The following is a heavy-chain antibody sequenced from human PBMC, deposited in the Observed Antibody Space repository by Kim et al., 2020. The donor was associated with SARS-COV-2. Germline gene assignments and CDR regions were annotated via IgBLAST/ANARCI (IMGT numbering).Heavy chain of an antibody. CDR1: GFTVSSNY. V-gene: IGHV3-53*01. CDR2: IYSGGST. J-gene: IGHJ4*02. CDR3: ARGWEWAPQGGAVATIRPNDY. D-gene: IGHD5-12*01. Sequence: GGSLRLSCAASGFTVSSNYMSWVRQAPGKGLEWVSVIYSGGSTYYADSVKGRFTISRDNSKNTLYLQMNSLRAEDMAVYYCARGWEWAPQGGAVATIRPNDYWGQGTLVTVSS.